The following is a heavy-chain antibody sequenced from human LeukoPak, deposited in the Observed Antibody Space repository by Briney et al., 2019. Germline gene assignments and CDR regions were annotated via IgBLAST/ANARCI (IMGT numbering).Heavy chain of an antibody. CDR1: GYSISSGYY. Sequence: PSETLSLTCTVSGYSISSGYYWGWIRQPPGKGLEWIGSIYHSGSTYYNPSLKSRVTISVDTSKNQFSLKLRSVTAADPSVYYFARGDTKIWGGGYYFDYWGQGTLVTVSS. CDR2: IYHSGST. CDR3: ARGDTKIWGGGYYFDY. D-gene: IGHD5-18*01. V-gene: IGHV4-38-2*02. J-gene: IGHJ4*02.